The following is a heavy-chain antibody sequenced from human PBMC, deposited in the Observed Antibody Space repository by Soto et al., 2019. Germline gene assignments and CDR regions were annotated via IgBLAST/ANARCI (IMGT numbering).Heavy chain of an antibody. J-gene: IGHJ6*02. D-gene: IGHD4-17*01. CDR1: GFTFRSYA. CDR2: ISYDGSKK. Sequence: QVQLVESGGGVVQPGRSLGLSCAASGFTFRSYAMHWVRQAPGKGLEWVAVISYDGSKKYYIDSVKGRFTISRDNSKNTLYVQMNSLRPEDTAVYYCARDRDTATTDYNTMDAWGQGTTVTVSS. CDR3: ARDRDTATTDYNTMDA. V-gene: IGHV3-30-3*01.